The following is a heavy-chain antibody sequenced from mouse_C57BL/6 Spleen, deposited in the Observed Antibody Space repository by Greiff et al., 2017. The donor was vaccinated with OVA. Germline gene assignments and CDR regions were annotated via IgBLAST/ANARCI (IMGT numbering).Heavy chain of an antibody. CDR1: GYSITSGYY. D-gene: IGHD2-3*01. V-gene: IGHV3-6*01. CDR3: ARVGYYPFDY. CDR2: ISYDGSN. J-gene: IGHJ2*01. Sequence: EVQRVESGPGLVKPSQSLSLTCSVTGYSITSGYYWNWIRQFPGNKLEWMGYISYDGSNKSNPSLKNRISITRDTSKNQFFLKLNSVTTEDTATYYCARVGYYPFDYWGQGTTLTVSS.